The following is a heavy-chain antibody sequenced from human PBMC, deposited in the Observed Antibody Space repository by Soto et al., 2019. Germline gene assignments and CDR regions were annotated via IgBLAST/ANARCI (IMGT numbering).Heavy chain of an antibody. CDR3: ARVSGSYYYGMDV. CDR1: GGSISSSNW. D-gene: IGHD1-26*01. J-gene: IGHJ6*02. Sequence: QVQLQESGPGLVKPSGTLSLTCAVSGGSISSSNWWSWVRQPPGKGLEWIGEIYHSGSTNYNPSLKSRVTLSVDKSKNKFSLKLSSVTAADTAVYYCARVSGSYYYGMDVWGQGTTVTVSS. V-gene: IGHV4-4*02. CDR2: IYHSGST.